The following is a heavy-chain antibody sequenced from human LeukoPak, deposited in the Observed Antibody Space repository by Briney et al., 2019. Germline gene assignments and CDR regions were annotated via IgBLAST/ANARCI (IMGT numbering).Heavy chain of an antibody. Sequence: PGGSLRLSCAASGFTFSSYGMHWVRQAPGKGLEWVAVIWYDGSNKYYADSVKGRFTISRDNSKNTLYLQMNSLRAEDTAVYYCASWYQLPYYCYGMDVWGQGTTVTVSS. J-gene: IGHJ6*02. D-gene: IGHD2-2*01. CDR3: ASWYQLPYYCYGMDV. V-gene: IGHV3-33*01. CDR2: IWYDGSNK. CDR1: GFTFSSYG.